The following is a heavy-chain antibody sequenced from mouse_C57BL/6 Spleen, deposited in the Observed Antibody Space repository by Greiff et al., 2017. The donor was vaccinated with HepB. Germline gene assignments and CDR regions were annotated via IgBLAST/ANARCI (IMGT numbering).Heavy chain of an antibody. CDR2: FYPGSGSI. D-gene: IGHD2-4*01. J-gene: IGHJ4*01. CDR3: ARHERVYDYDPYYAMDY. V-gene: IGHV1-62-2*01. CDR1: GYTFTEYT. Sequence: QVQLQQSGAELVKPGASVKLSCKASGYTFTEYTIHWVKQRSGQGLEWIGWFYPGSGSIKYNEKFKDKATLTADKSSSTVYMELSRLTSEDSAVYFCARHERVYDYDPYYAMDYWGQGTSVTVSS.